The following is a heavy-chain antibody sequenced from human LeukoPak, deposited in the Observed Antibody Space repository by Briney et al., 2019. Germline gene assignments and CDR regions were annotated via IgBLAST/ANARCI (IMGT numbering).Heavy chain of an antibody. D-gene: IGHD5-12*01. Sequence: ASVKVSCKASGYTFTGYCMHWVRQAPGQGLEWMGWINPNSGGTNYAQKFQGRVTMTRDTSISTAYMELSRLRSDDTAVYYCARGRGYSGYHDYWGQGTLVTVSS. CDR2: INPNSGGT. CDR1: GYTFTGYC. J-gene: IGHJ4*02. CDR3: ARGRGYSGYHDY. V-gene: IGHV1-2*02.